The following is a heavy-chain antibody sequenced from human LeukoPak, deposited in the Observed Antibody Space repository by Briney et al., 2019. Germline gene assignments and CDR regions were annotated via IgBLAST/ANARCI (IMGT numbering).Heavy chain of an antibody. J-gene: IGHJ6*03. V-gene: IGHV1-46*01. CDR2: INPSGGST. CDR1: GYTFTGYY. D-gene: IGHD3-3*01. CDR3: ARVNYDFWSGYFTSAYYYYYMDV. Sequence: ASVKVSCKASGYTFTGYYMHWVRQAPGQGLEWMGIINPSGGSTSYAQKFQGRVTMTRDMSTSTVYMELSSLRSEDTAVYYCARVNYDFWSGYFTSAYYYYYMDVWGKGTTVTVSS.